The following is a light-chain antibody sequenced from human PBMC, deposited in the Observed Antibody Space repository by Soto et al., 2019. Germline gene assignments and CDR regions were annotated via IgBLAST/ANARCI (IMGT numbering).Light chain of an antibody. J-gene: IGKJ4*01. Sequence: EIVMPQSPATLSVSPGDRATLSCRASQSVSSNLAWYQQKPGQAPRLLIYDASTRATGIPPRFSGSGSGTEFTLTISSLQSEDFAVYYCQHYNNWLALTFGGGTKVEIK. V-gene: IGKV3-15*01. CDR1: QSVSSN. CDR3: QHYNNWLALT. CDR2: DAS.